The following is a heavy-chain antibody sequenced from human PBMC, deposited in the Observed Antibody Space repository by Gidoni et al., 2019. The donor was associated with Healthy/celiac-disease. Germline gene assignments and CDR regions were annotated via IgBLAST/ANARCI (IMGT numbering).Heavy chain of an antibody. CDR3: ARNDYVWGSYRYTNYFDY. Sequence: EVQLVESGGGLVQPGGSLRLSCAASGFTFSSYWMSWVRQAPGKGLEWVANIKQDGSEKYYVDSVKGRFTISRDNAKNSLYLQMNSLRAEDTAVYYCARNDYVWGSYRYTNYFDYWGQGTLVTVSS. V-gene: IGHV3-7*01. J-gene: IGHJ4*02. CDR1: GFTFSSYW. CDR2: IKQDGSEK. D-gene: IGHD3-16*02.